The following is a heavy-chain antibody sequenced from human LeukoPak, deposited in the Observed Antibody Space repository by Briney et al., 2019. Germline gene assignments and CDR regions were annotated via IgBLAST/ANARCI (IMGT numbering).Heavy chain of an antibody. Sequence: GRSLRLSCAASGFTFSSYAMHWVRQAPGKGLEWVAAISYDGSNKYYADSVKGRFTISRDNSKNTLYLQMNSLRAEDTAVYYCARDEYSSSSLPDYWGQGTLVTVSS. CDR2: ISYDGSNK. CDR1: GFTFSSYA. CDR3: ARDEYSSSSLPDY. D-gene: IGHD6-6*01. V-gene: IGHV3-30*01. J-gene: IGHJ4*02.